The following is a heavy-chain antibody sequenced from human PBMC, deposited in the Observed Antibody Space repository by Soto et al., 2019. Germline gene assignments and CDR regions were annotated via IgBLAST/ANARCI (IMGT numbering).Heavy chain of an antibody. J-gene: IGHJ4*02. Sequence: EVQLVESGGGLVQPGGSLRLSCAASGFTVSSNYMSWVRQAPGKGLEWVSVIYSGGSTYYADSVKGRFTISRDNSKNTLYLQMNSLRAEDTAVYYCARDPYRSTTGDYWGQGTLVTVSS. D-gene: IGHD1-26*01. CDR1: GFTVSSNY. V-gene: IGHV3-66*01. CDR3: ARDPYRSTTGDY. CDR2: IYSGGST.